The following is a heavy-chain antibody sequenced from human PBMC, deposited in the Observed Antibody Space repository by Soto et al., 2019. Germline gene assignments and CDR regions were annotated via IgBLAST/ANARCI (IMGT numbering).Heavy chain of an antibody. J-gene: IGHJ4*02. CDR1: GFTFSSYG. Sequence: QVQLVESGGGVVQPGRSLRLSCAASGFTFSSYGMHWVRQAPGKGLEWVAVISYDGSNKYYADSVKGRFTISRDNSKNTLYLQMNSLRAEDTAVYYCAKGVVAALVTSFHCWGQGTLVTVSS. D-gene: IGHD2-15*01. CDR2: ISYDGSNK. V-gene: IGHV3-30*18. CDR3: AKGVVAALVTSFHC.